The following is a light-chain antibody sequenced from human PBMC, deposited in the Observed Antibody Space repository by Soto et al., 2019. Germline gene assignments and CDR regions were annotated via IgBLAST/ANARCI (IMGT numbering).Light chain of an antibody. CDR2: DIT. Sequence: QSALTQPASVSGSPGQSVTISCTGISRDVGAYNFVSWYQQHPGRAPKLIIYDITDRPSGVSSRFSGSRSGSTASLTISGLQAEDEADYHCNSYTPINNLWVFGGGTKLTVL. V-gene: IGLV2-14*03. CDR1: SRDVGAYNF. CDR3: NSYTPINNLWV. J-gene: IGLJ3*02.